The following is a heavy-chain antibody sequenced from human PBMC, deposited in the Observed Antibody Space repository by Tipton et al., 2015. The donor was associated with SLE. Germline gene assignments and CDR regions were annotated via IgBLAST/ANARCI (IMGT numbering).Heavy chain of an antibody. Sequence: SLRLSCAASGFTFSSYAMHWVRQAPGKGLEWVAVISYDGSNKYYADSVKGRFTISRDNSKNTLYLQMNSLRAEDTAVYYCARDSCGSRSCFDYWGQGTLVTVSS. CDR3: ARDSCGSRSCFDY. V-gene: IGHV3-30*04. CDR1: GFTFSSYA. J-gene: IGHJ4*01. D-gene: IGHD2-2*01. CDR2: ISYDGSNK.